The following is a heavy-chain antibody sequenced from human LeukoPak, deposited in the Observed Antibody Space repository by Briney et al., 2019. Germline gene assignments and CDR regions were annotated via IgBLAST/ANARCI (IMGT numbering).Heavy chain of an antibody. CDR3: AGDPAYGALDY. D-gene: IGHD4-17*01. J-gene: IGHJ4*02. CDR2: INQDGKTK. Sequence: GGSLRLSCAASGFTFSDSWMTWVRQAPGRGLEWVADINQDGKTKSYMDSVEGRFTISRDNARNSMYLQMSSLRAEDTAVYYCAGDPAYGALDYWGQGTLVTVSS. V-gene: IGHV3-7*01. CDR1: GFTFSDSW.